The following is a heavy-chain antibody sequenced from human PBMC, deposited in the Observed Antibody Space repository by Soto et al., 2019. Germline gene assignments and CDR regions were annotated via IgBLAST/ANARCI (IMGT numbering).Heavy chain of an antibody. J-gene: IGHJ5*02. D-gene: IGHD3-16*01. CDR1: GGTFSSYA. Sequence: SVKVSCKASGGTFSSYAISWVRQAPGQGLEWMGGIIPIFGTANYAQKFQGRVTITADESTSTAYMELSSLRSEDTAVYYCARDWSHDYVWGSPLLAWFDPWGQGTLVTVSS. CDR3: ARDWSHDYVWGSPLLAWFDP. V-gene: IGHV1-69*13. CDR2: IIPIFGTA.